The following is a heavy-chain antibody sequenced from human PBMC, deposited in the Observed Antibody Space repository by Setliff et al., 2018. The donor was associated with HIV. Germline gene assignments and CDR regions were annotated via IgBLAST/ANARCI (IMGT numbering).Heavy chain of an antibody. CDR1: GGSIGGHF. D-gene: IGHD3-10*01. CDR2: ISTSGSP. J-gene: IGHJ6*02. Sequence: ASETLSLTCTVSGGSIGGHFWSWIRQPAGKGLEWIGRISTSGSPNYNPSLKSRVTLSVDTSKHQFSLRLSSVTAADTALYYCARDNLYNSGSYYPNYGMDGWGLGTTVTVSS. V-gene: IGHV4-4*07. CDR3: ARDNLYNSGSYYPNYGMDG.